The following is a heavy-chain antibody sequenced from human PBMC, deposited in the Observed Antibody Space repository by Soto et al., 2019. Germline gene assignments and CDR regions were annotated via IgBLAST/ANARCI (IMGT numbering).Heavy chain of an antibody. V-gene: IGHV3-11*01. CDR1: VFTFSDYY. CDR2: ISSSGSTI. J-gene: IGHJ4*02. CDR3: ARTDGYSGYETYYFDY. Sequence: SLRLSCAASVFTFSDYYTSWIRQAPGKGLEWVSYISSSGSTIYYADSVKGRFTISRDNAKNSLYLQMNSLRAEDTAVYYCARTDGYSGYETYYFDYWGQGSLVTVSS. D-gene: IGHD5-12*01.